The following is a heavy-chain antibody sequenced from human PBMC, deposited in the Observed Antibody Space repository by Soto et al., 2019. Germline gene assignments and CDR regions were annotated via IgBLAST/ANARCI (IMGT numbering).Heavy chain of an antibody. CDR3: ATGSGYRYDNYWYFDL. V-gene: IGHV1-69*12. CDR2: IIPIFGTA. CDR1: GGTFSSYA. Sequence: QVQLVQSGAEVKKPGSSVKVSCKASGGTFSSYAISWVRQAPGQGLEWMGGIIPIFGTANYAQKFQGRVTISADESTSTAYMELSSLRSADTAVYYCATGSGYRYDNYWYFDLWGRGTLVTVAS. D-gene: IGHD5-18*01. J-gene: IGHJ2*01.